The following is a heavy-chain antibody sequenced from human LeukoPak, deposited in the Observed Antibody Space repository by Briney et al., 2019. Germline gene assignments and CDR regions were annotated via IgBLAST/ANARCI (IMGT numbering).Heavy chain of an antibody. V-gene: IGHV1-2*02. CDR3: ARARRIAAAVQITNWFDP. CDR1: GYTFTVYY. CDR2: INPNSGGT. Sequence: GASVTVSCKASGYTFTVYYMHWVRQAPGQGLEWMGWINPNSGGTNYAQKFQGRVTMTRDTSISTAYMELSRLRSDDTAVYYCARARRIAAAVQITNWFDPWGQGTLVTVSS. J-gene: IGHJ5*02. D-gene: IGHD6-13*01.